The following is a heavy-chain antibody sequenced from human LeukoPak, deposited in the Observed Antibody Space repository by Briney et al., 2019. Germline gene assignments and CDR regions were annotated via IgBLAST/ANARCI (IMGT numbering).Heavy chain of an antibody. CDR1: GFTFSHYE. CDR2: IIASGGTT. Sequence: GSLRLSCAASGFTFSHYEMNWFRQTPGRRVEWFSFIIASGGTTYYADSVKGRLTISRDNSKNSLYLQMNNLKAEDTAVYHCAIVIGYYGSGNYYFDYWGQGTLVTVSS. J-gene: IGHJ4*02. D-gene: IGHD3-10*01. V-gene: IGHV3-48*03. CDR3: AIVIGYYGSGNYYFDY.